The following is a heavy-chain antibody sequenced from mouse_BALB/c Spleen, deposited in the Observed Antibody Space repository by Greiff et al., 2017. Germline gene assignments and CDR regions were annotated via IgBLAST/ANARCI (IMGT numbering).Heavy chain of an antibody. Sequence: QVQLQQSGAELVRPGSSVKISCKASGYAFSSYWMNWVKQRPGQGLEWIGQIYPGDGDTNYNGKFKGKATLTADKSSSTAYMQLSSLTSEDSAVYFCARGAPVFYFDYWGQGTTLTVSS. CDR3: ARGAPVFYFDY. D-gene: IGHD6-1*01. J-gene: IGHJ2*01. V-gene: IGHV1-80*01. CDR1: GYAFSSYW. CDR2: IYPGDGDT.